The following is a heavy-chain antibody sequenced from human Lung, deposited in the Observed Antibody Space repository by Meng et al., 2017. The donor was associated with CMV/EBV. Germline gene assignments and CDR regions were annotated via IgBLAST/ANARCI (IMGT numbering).Heavy chain of an antibody. J-gene: IGHJ4*02. D-gene: IGHD3-10*01. Sequence: GESXKTSCAASGFTFSSYAMSWVREAPGKGLEWVSVISGSGGSTYYADSVKGQFTISRDNSKNTPYLQMNSLRAEDTAVYYCAKSVDYYGRRSPWDAFDIWGQGXLVTVSS. CDR2: ISGSGGST. V-gene: IGHV3-23*01. CDR3: AKSVDYYGRRSPWDAFDI. CDR1: GFTFSSYA.